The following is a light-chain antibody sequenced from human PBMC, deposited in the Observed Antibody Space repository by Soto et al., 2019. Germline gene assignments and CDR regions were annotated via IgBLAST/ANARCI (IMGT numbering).Light chain of an antibody. CDR1: QSVSNNY. J-gene: IGKJ1*01. V-gene: IGKV3-20*01. CDR2: GAS. Sequence: EIVLTQSPGTLSLSPGERATLSCRASQSVSNNYLAWYQQKPGQAPRLLIYGASSRATGIPDRFSGSGSGTDFTLTISRLEPEDFAVYYCQQYGSSPWGFGQGTKVDI. CDR3: QQYGSSPWG.